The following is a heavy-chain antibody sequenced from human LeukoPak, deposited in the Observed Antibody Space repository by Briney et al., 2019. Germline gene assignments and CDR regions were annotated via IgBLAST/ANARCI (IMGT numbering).Heavy chain of an antibody. D-gene: IGHD3-10*01. CDR1: GFTMSTSA. Sequence: GGSLRLSCALSGFTMSTSAMSWVRQAPGKGLEWVSGISGSGDSIFLADSVKGRFTISRDNAKNSLYLQMNSLRAEDTAVYYCARASGSRWFGEFWSYAFDIWGQGTMVTVSS. CDR3: ARASGSRWFGEFWSYAFDI. J-gene: IGHJ3*02. V-gene: IGHV3-23*01. CDR2: ISGSGDSI.